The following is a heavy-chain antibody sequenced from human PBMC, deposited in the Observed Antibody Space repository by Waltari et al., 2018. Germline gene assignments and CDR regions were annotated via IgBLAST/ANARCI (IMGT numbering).Heavy chain of an antibody. D-gene: IGHD5-12*01. CDR2: INPNSGGT. J-gene: IGHJ6*03. CDR1: GYTFTGYY. V-gene: IGHV1-2*06. CDR3: ARDPGYSGYYYYMDV. Sequence: QVQLVQSGAEVKKPVASVKVSCKASGYTFTGYYMHWVRQAPGQGLEWMGRINPNSGGTNYAQKFQGRVTMTRNTSISTAYMELSRLRSDDTAVYYCARDPGYSGYYYYMDVWGKGTTVTVSS.